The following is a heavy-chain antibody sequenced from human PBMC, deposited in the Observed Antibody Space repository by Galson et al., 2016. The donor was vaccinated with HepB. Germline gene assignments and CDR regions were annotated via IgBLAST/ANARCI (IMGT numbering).Heavy chain of an antibody. CDR2: ISRTSRYK. CDR3: ARAQGDTPGDDGHFDS. J-gene: IGHJ4*02. Sequence: SLRLSCAASGFSFSGYTMVRVRQAPGHGLEWVSSISRTSRYKHWADSLEGRFAVSRDNGRASMCLQMNSLRVEDTAVYYCARAQGDTPGDDGHFDSWGQGTLVTVSS. D-gene: IGHD1-26*01. CDR1: GFSFSGYT. V-gene: IGHV3-21*06.